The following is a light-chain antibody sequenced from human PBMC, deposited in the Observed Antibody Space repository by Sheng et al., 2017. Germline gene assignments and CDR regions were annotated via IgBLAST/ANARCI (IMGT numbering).Light chain of an antibody. CDR2: DAS. CDR1: QSVSNN. CDR3: QQRSSWPLT. Sequence: EVVVTQSPATLSVSPGERATLSCRTTQSVSNNLTWYQQRLGQAPRLLIYDASTRATGVPARFSGGGSGTDFTLTISSLQSEDFALYYCQQRSSWPLTFGGGTKVEIK. V-gene: IGKV3-15*01. J-gene: IGKJ4*01.